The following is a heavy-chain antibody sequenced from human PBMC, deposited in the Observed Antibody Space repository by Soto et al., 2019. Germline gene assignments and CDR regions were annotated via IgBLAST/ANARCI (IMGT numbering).Heavy chain of an antibody. CDR2: ISGSGGST. V-gene: IGHV3-23*01. J-gene: IGHJ4*02. CDR1: GSTFSSYA. D-gene: IGHD3-3*01. CDR3: AKDLYLGPGTIFGVVIPFDY. Sequence: PGGSLRLSCAASGSTFSSYAMNWVRQAPGKGLEWVSAISGSGGSTYYADSVKGRFTISRDNSKNTLYLQMNSLRAEDTAVYYCAKDLYLGPGTIFGVVIPFDYWGQGTLVTVSS.